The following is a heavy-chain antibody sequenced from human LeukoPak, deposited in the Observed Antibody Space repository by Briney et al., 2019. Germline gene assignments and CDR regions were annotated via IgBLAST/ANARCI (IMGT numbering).Heavy chain of an antibody. CDR3: ARARNYYDSSGYDDFDY. J-gene: IGHJ4*02. V-gene: IGHV1-2*02. Sequence: VASVKVSCKASGYTFTGYYMHRVRQAPGQGLEWMGWINPNSGGTNYAQKFQGRVTMTRDTSISTAYMELSRLRSDDTAVYYCARARNYYDSSGYDDFDYWGQGTLVTVSS. CDR2: INPNSGGT. D-gene: IGHD3-22*01. CDR1: GYTFTGYY.